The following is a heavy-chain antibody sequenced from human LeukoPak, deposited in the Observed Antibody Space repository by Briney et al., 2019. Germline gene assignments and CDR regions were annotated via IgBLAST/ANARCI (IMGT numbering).Heavy chain of an antibody. V-gene: IGHV3-48*03. Sequence: GGSLSLSCAASGFPLRTYEMTWVRQAPGKGLEWISFVSSSGGATFYADSVKGRFTVSRDNAENSVYLQMNSLRAEDTAIYYCARDPNSYFYGLDVWGQGTTVTVSS. CDR2: VSSSGGAT. CDR1: GFPLRTYE. J-gene: IGHJ6*02. CDR3: ARDPNSYFYGLDV.